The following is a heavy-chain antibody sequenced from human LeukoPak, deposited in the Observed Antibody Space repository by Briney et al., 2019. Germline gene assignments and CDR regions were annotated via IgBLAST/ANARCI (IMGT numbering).Heavy chain of an antibody. D-gene: IGHD3-10*01. CDR3: ARGHYGSGSYYSRGGYFDY. J-gene: IGHJ4*02. V-gene: IGHV4-30-4*08. Sequence: SETLSLTCIVSGGSISSGDYYWSWIRQPPGKGLAWIGYIYYSGSTYYNPSLKSRVTISVDTSKNQFSLKLSSVTAADTAVYYCARGHYGSGSYYSRGGYFDYWGQGTLVTVSS. CDR1: GGSISSGDYY. CDR2: IYYSGST.